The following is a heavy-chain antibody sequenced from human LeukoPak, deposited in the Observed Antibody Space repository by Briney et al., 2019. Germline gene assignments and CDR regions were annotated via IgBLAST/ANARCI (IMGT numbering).Heavy chain of an antibody. CDR1: GGSISSGSYY. CDR2: IYTSGST. Sequence: PSETLPLTCTVSGGSISSGSYYWSWIRQPAGKGLEWIGRIYTSGSTNYNPSLKSRVTISVDTSKNQFSLKLSSVTAADTAVYYCARTTEGGYTYDYFYYYYMDVWGKGTTVTISS. D-gene: IGHD5-18*01. CDR3: ARTTEGGYTYDYFYYYYMDV. V-gene: IGHV4-61*02. J-gene: IGHJ6*03.